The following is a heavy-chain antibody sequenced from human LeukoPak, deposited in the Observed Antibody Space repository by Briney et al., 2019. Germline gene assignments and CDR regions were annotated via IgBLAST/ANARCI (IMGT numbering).Heavy chain of an antibody. Sequence: ASVKVSFKASGYTFTTYGISWGRPAPGQGLGWMGWIIAYNGNTDYAQKLQGRVTMATDTSTNTAYMELRSLRSDDTAVYYCARDIHEHLGYGSSTSWYNFDYWGQGTLVTVSS. CDR2: IIAYNGNT. V-gene: IGHV1-18*01. J-gene: IGHJ4*02. D-gene: IGHD2-2*02. CDR3: ARDIHEHLGYGSSTSWYNFDY. CDR1: GYTFTTYG.